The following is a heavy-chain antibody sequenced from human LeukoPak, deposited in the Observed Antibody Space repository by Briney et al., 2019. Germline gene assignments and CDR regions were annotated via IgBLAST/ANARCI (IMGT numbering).Heavy chain of an antibody. Sequence: SETLSLTCAVYGGSFSGYYWSWIRQPPGKGLEWIGETNHSGSTNYNPSLKSRVTISVDTSKNQFSLKLSSVTAADTAVYYCASRGIVGATTGDYWGRGTLVTVSS. CDR3: ASRGIVGATTGDY. CDR1: GGSFSGYY. J-gene: IGHJ4*02. CDR2: TNHSGST. D-gene: IGHD1-26*01. V-gene: IGHV4-34*01.